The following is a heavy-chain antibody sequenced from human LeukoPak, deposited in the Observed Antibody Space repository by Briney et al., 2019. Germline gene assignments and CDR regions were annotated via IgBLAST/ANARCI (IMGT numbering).Heavy chain of an antibody. CDR3: VKDSGLERRYYFDY. V-gene: IGHV3-64D*09. J-gene: IGHJ4*02. Sequence: GGSLRLSCSASGFTFSSYAMHWVRQAPGKGLEYVSAINNNGDSTYCADPVKGRCTISRDNSKNTLYLQLSSLRAEDTALYYCVKDSGLERRYYFDYWGQGTLVTVSS. CDR2: INNNGDST. CDR1: GFTFSSYA. D-gene: IGHD1-1*01.